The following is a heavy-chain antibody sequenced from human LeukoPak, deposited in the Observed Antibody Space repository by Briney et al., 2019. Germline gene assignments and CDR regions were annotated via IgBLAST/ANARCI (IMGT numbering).Heavy chain of an antibody. Sequence: ASVKVSCKASGYTFTSYGISWVRQAPGQGLEWLGWISVYNGNTNYAQKFQGRVTMTTDTSTSTAYMELRSLRSDDTAVYYCARDDWSVVASLDYWGQGTLVTVSS. CDR3: ARDDWSVVASLDY. CDR1: GYTFTSYG. CDR2: ISVYNGNT. D-gene: IGHD2-15*01. J-gene: IGHJ4*02. V-gene: IGHV1-18*01.